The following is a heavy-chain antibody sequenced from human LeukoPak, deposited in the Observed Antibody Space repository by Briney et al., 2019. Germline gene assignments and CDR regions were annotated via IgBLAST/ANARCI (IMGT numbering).Heavy chain of an antibody. J-gene: IGHJ6*03. CDR3: AKDAARSANYYYYYMDV. CDR1: GFTFSSYA. V-gene: IGHV3-23*01. Sequence: PGGSLRLSCAASGFTFSSYAMSWVRQAPGKGLEWVSAISGSGGSTYYADSVKGRFTISRDNSKNTLYLQMNSLRAEDTAVYYCAKDAARSANYYYYYMDVWGKGTTVTVSS. CDR2: ISGSGGST. D-gene: IGHD5-18*01.